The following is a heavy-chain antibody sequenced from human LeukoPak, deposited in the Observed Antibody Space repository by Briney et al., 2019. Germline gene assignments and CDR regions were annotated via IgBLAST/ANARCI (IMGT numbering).Heavy chain of an antibody. J-gene: IGHJ4*02. CDR3: ARQGGSYYPVYYFDY. D-gene: IGHD1-26*01. CDR2: IYPGDSDT. CDR1: GYSFTSYW. Sequence: GESLKISCKGSGYSFTSYWIGWVRQMPGKGLEWMGIIYPGDSDTRNSPSFQGQVTISADKSISTAYLQWSSLKASDTAMYYCARQGGSYYPVYYFDYWGQGTLVTVSS. V-gene: IGHV5-51*01.